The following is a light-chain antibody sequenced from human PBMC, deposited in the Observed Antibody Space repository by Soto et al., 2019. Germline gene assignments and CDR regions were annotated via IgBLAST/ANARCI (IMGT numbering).Light chain of an antibody. J-gene: IGLJ2*01. CDR3: SSYTDTDNFVI. CDR2: EVN. Sequence: QSVLTQPPSASGSPGQSVTISCTGTSSDIGRHNYVSWYQHHPGKAPKLLFFEVNKRPSGVPDRFSASKSGITASLTVSGLQPEDEAAYFCSSYTDTDNFVIFGGGTKLTVL. V-gene: IGLV2-8*01. CDR1: SSDIGRHNY.